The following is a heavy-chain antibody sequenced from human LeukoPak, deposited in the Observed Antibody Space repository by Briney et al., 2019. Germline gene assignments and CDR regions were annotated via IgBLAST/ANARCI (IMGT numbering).Heavy chain of an antibody. CDR3: TRLEDYYYYGMDV. J-gene: IGHJ6*02. D-gene: IGHD1-1*01. V-gene: IGHV3-49*03. Sequence: GGSLRLSCTASGFTFGDYAMNWFRQAPGKGLEWVGFIRSKAYGGTTEYAASVKGRFTISRDDSKSIAYLQMNSLKTEDTAVYYCTRLEDYYYYGMDVWGQGITVTVSS. CDR1: GFTFGDYA. CDR2: IRSKAYGGTT.